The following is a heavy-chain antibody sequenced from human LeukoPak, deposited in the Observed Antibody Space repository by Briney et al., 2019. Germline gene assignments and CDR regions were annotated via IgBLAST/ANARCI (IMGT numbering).Heavy chain of an antibody. CDR2: ISAYNGNT. J-gene: IGHJ6*04. Sequence: ASVKLSCKASGYTFTSYGISRVRQAPGQGLEWMGWISAYNGNTNYAQKLQGRVTMTTDTSTTTAYMELRSLRSDDTAVYYCARDSGFMVRGVIIRPSMGMDVWGKGTTVTVSS. CDR1: GYTFTSYG. D-gene: IGHD3-10*01. CDR3: ARDSGFMVRGVIIRPSMGMDV. V-gene: IGHV1-18*04.